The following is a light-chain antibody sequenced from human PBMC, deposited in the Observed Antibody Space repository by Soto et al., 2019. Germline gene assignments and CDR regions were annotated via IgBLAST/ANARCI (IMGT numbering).Light chain of an antibody. CDR3: CSYAGSSTSYG. J-gene: IGLJ1*01. Sequence: QSALTQPASVSGSPGQSITISCTGTSSDVGSYNLVSWYQQHPGEAPKLMIYEVSKRPSGVSNRFSGSKSGNTASLTISGLQAEDDADYYCCSYAGSSTSYGFGTGTKRTVL. V-gene: IGLV2-23*02. CDR2: EVS. CDR1: SSDVGSYNL.